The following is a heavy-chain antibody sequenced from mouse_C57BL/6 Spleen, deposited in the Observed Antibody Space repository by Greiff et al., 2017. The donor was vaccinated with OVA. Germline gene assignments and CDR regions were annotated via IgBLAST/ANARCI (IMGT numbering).Heavy chain of an antibody. D-gene: IGHD1-1*01. Sequence: QVQLQQSGADLVKPGASVKISCKASGYTFTDYYINWVKQTPEKGLEWIAKIGPGSGCTYYHEKFKGETILTTYKSYNTAYMQLSILTSGDSAVYFCACYYSSRSFDYWGQGTTLTVSS. V-gene: IGHV1-77*01. CDR1: GYTFTDYY. J-gene: IGHJ2*01. CDR3: ACYYSSRSFDY. CDR2: IGPGSGCT.